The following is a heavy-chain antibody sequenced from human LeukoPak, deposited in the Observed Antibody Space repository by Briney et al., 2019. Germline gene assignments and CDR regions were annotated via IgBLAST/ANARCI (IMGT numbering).Heavy chain of an antibody. V-gene: IGHV3-21*01. J-gene: IGHJ4*02. Sequence: GGSLRLSCAASGLTFSRYNMNWVRQAPGKGLEWVSSIGTSSNNIYYTDSVKGRFTISRDNAKNSLYLQVDSLRVEDTAVYYCARDDTSAHFFDYWGQGTLVTVSS. CDR1: GLTFSRYN. CDR2: IGTSSNNI. CDR3: ARDDTSAHFFDY. D-gene: IGHD3-10*01.